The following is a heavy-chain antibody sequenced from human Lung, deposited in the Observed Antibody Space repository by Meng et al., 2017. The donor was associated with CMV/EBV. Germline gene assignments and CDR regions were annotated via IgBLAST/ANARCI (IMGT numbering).Heavy chain of an antibody. V-gene: IGHV3-30*01. Sequence: GESXKISCVASGFSFSTYAVHWVRQAPDKGLEWVAVISFDGTNKYYGDSVKGRFTVSRDNSQNTLYLQMNSLRTEDTAMYYCARGSKIYFGSEWYGPFGRHFYGLGVWGQGXTVTASS. D-gene: IGHD3-3*01. CDR3: ARGSKIYFGSEWYGPFGRHFYGLGV. CDR2: ISFDGTNK. J-gene: IGHJ6*02. CDR1: GFSFSTYA.